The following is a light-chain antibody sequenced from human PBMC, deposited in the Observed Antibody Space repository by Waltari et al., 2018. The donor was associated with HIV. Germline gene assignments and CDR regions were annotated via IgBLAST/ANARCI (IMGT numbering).Light chain of an antibody. J-gene: IGKJ4*01. CDR2: WAA. CDR1: QSVFSSPKNKSY. CDR3: HQSYSNPVT. V-gene: IGKV4-1*01. Sequence: DIVMTQSLDSLDLSLGERATITCKSSQSVFSSPKNKSYLTWYQQRPGLPPKVLIYWAATLVTGVPDRFSGGGSVTDFSLTISNLQAEDVALYYCHQSYSNPVTFGGGTRVAIK.